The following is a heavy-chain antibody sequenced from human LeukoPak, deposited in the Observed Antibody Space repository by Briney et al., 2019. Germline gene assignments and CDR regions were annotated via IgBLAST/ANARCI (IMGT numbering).Heavy chain of an antibody. V-gene: IGHV3-64*01. Sequence: GGSLRLSCAASGFTFSSYAMHWVRQAPGKGLEYVSAISSNGGSTYYGNSVKGRFTISRDNSKNTLYLQMGSLRAEDMAVCYCARGYDFWSGYWSHSDYWGQGTLVTVSS. CDR1: GFTFSSYA. J-gene: IGHJ4*02. CDR3: ARGYDFWSGYWSHSDY. CDR2: ISSNGGST. D-gene: IGHD3-3*01.